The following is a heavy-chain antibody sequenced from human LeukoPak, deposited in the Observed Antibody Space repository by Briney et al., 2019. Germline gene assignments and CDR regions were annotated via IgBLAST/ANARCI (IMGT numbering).Heavy chain of an antibody. J-gene: IGHJ3*02. V-gene: IGHV3-7*01. CDR1: GFTFSSYW. CDR2: IKQDGSEK. Sequence: QPGGSLRLSCAASGFTFSSYWMSWVRQAPGKGLEWVANIKQDGSEKYYVDSVKGRFTISRDNAKNSLYLQMNSLRAEDTAVYYCAREVRGSYGPQAFDIWGQGTMVTASS. CDR3: AREVRGSYGPQAFDI. D-gene: IGHD5-18*01.